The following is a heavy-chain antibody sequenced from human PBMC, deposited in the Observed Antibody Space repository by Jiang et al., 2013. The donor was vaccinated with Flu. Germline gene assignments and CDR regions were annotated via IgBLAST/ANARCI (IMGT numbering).Heavy chain of an antibody. V-gene: IGHV1-69*01. D-gene: IGHD2-15*01. CDR3: ARSPPPSCSGGSCYGLGAFDI. CDR1: YT. J-gene: IGHJ3*02. CDR2: IIPIFATS. Sequence: YTISWVRQAPGQGLEWMGGIIPIFATSNYAQKFQDRVTVTADESTSTAYMELSSLRFEDTAIYYCARSPPPSCSGGSCYGLGAFDIWGQGTMVTVSS.